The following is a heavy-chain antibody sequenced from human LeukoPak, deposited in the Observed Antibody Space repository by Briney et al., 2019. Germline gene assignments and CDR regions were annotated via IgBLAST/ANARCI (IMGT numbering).Heavy chain of an antibody. V-gene: IGHV3-30*03. D-gene: IGHD1-1*01. CDR1: GFTFSTYG. CDR2: ISYDGSNK. CDR3: TRVTSWRTGFDY. Sequence: GGSLRLSCAASGFTFSTYGMHWVRQAPGKGLEWVALISYDGSNKYYADSVKGRFTISRDNAKNCLYLQMNSLTVEDTALYYCTRVTSWRTGFDYWGQGTLVTVSS. J-gene: IGHJ4*02.